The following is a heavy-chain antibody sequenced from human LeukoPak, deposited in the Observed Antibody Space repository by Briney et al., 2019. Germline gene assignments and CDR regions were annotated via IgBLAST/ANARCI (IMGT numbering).Heavy chain of an antibody. CDR2: INAGNGNT. Sequence: ASVKVSCKASGYTFAKYAIHWVRQAPGQRLEWMGWINAGNGNTRYSQRFQGGVTITRDTSASTAYMELSSLRSEDTAVYYCARDLENTVTNVGNNWFDPWGQGTLVTVSS. J-gene: IGHJ5*02. V-gene: IGHV1-3*01. CDR3: ARDLENTVTNVGNNWFDP. CDR1: GYTFAKYA. D-gene: IGHD4-17*01.